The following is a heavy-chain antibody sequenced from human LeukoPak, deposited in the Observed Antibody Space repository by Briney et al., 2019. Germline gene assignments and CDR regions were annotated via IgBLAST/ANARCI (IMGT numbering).Heavy chain of an antibody. V-gene: IGHV1-69*04. Sequence: VASVKVSCTASGGTFSSYAISWVRQAPGQGLEWMGRIIPILGIANYAQKFQGRVTITADKSTSTAYMELSSLRSEDTAVYYCARLVDYYGSGSYSSGDYWGQGTLVTVSS. D-gene: IGHD3-10*01. CDR1: GGTFSSYA. CDR3: ARLVDYYGSGSYSSGDY. J-gene: IGHJ4*02. CDR2: IIPILGIA.